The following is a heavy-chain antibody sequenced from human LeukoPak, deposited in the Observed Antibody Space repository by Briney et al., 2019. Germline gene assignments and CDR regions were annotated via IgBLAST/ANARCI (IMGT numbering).Heavy chain of an antibody. Sequence: GGSLRLSCTASGFTFGDYAMSWIRQAPGKGLEWVGFIRSKTYGETADYAASVKGRFTISRDDSKAIAYLQMNSLKTEDTAVYHCTRDRGAYNLYDYWGQGTLVTVSS. D-gene: IGHD1-1*01. J-gene: IGHJ4*02. CDR1: GFTFGDYA. CDR2: IRSKTYGETA. V-gene: IGHV3-49*03. CDR3: TRDRGAYNLYDY.